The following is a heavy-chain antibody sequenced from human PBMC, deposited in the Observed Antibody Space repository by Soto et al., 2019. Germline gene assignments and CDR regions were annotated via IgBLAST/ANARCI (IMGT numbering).Heavy chain of an antibody. CDR1: GFTFSAYW. J-gene: IGHJ4*02. CDR3: VGSRGWLFDY. D-gene: IGHD6-19*01. CDR2: IKQDGSEK. Sequence: EVHLVESGGDLVQPGGSLRLSCAASGFTFSAYWMQWVRQAPGKGLEWVDIIKQDGSEKYYVDSVTGRFTISRDNAKNSLYLQMSSLRAEDTAMYYCVGSRGWLFDYWGQGTLVTVSS. V-gene: IGHV3-7*05.